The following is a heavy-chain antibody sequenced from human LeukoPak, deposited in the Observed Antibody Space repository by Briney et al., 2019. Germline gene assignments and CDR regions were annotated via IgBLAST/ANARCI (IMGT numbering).Heavy chain of an antibody. J-gene: IGHJ4*02. CDR3: AKDNVAAAGRYFDY. V-gene: IGHV3-30*18. CDR1: GFTFNSYG. D-gene: IGHD6-13*01. Sequence: PGGSLRLSCAASGFTFNSYGMHWVRQAPGKGLEWVALISYDGSNKYFADSVKGRFTISRDNSKNTLYLQMHSLRAEDTAVYYCAKDNVAAAGRYFDYWGQGTLVTVSS. CDR2: ISYDGSNK.